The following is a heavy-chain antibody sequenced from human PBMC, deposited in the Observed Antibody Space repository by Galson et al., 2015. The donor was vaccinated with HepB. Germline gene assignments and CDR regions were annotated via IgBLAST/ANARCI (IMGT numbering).Heavy chain of an antibody. V-gene: IGHV3-30*04. CDR3: ARDREQQLADY. J-gene: IGHJ4*02. CDR2: ISYDGSNK. Sequence: SLRLSCAASGFTFSSYAMHWVRQAPGKGLEWVAVISYDGSNKYYADSVKGRFTISRDNSKNTLYLQMNSLRAEDTAVYYCARDREQQLADYWGQGTLVTVSS. CDR1: GFTFSSYA. D-gene: IGHD6-13*01.